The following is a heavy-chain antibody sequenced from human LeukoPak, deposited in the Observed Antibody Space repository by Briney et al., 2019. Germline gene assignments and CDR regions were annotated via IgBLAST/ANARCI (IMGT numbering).Heavy chain of an antibody. CDR2: INHSGST. CDR1: GGSFSGYY. J-gene: IGHJ6*02. Sequence: SETLSLTCAVYGGSFSGYYWSWIRQPPGKGLEWIGEINHSGSTNYNPSLKSRVTISVDTSKNQFSLKLSSVTAADTAVYYCARGQPHRKGHSSSWYGGYYYYGMDVWGQGTTVTVSS. D-gene: IGHD6-13*01. V-gene: IGHV4-34*01. CDR3: ARGQPHRKGHSSSWYGGYYYYGMDV.